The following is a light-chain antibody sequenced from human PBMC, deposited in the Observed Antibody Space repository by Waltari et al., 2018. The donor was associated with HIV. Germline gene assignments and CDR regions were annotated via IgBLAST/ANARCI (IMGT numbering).Light chain of an antibody. CDR3: MQPQQTPWT. CDR1: QSLLHSDGYNY. V-gene: IGKV2-28*01. Sequence: DIVMTQSPLSLPVTPGEPASISCRSSQSLLHSDGYNYLDWYRQKPGQSPQPLIYLGSNRASGVPDRFSGSGSGTDFTLKISRVEAEDVGVYYCMQPQQTPWTFGQGTKVEIK. CDR2: LGS. J-gene: IGKJ1*01.